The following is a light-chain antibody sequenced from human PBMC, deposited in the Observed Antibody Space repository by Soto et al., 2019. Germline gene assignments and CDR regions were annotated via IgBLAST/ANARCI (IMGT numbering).Light chain of an antibody. V-gene: IGKV3-20*01. CDR1: QSVSDSY. CDR2: ATS. J-gene: IGKJ2*01. Sequence: ENVLTQSPGTLSLSPGERATLSCRASQSVSDSYLAWYQQKPGQTPRLLIYATSARATGIPDRFSGSGSGTDFTLTISRVEPEDYAVYYCQQYVTSPPMYTFGQGTKLEIK. CDR3: QQYVTSPPMYT.